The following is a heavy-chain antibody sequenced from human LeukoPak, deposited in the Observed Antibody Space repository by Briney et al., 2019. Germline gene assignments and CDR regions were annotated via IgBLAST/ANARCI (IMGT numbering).Heavy chain of an antibody. J-gene: IGHJ5*01. CDR2: ISNDGTST. D-gene: IGHD3-10*01. CDR1: GVTSSSDS. CDR3: ARGWFGPDS. V-gene: IGHV3-74*01. Sequence: GGSLRLSCAASGVTSSSDSMHWVRQAPGQGLVWVSGISNDGTSTTYADSVKGRFTISRDNAKNTVYLQMHSLRAEDTAVYSCARGWFGPDSCGQGTLVTVSS.